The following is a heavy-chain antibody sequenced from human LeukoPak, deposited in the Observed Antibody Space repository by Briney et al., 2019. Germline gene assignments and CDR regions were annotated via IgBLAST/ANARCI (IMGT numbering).Heavy chain of an antibody. CDR3: ARGWELLYWYGMDV. CDR2: IWYDGSNK. V-gene: IGHV3-33*01. CDR1: GFTFSSYG. Sequence: GGSLRLSCAASGFTFSSYGMHWVRQAPGKGLEWVAVIWYDGSNKYYADSVKGRFTISRDNSKNALYRQMNSLRAEDTAVYYCARGWELLYWYGMDVWGQGTTVTASS. J-gene: IGHJ6*02. D-gene: IGHD1-26*01.